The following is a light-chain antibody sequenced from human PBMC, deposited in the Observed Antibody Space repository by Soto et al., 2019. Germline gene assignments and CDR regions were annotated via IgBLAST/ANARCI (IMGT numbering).Light chain of an antibody. J-gene: IGLJ3*02. CDR2: RNN. Sequence: QSVLTQPPSTSGTPGQRVTISCSGSSSNIGTNYIYWYQQLTGTAPKLLIYRNNQRPSGVPARFSGSKSDTSASLAISGLRSEDDADYYCAAWDDSLSAWVFGGGTKLTVL. V-gene: IGLV1-47*01. CDR1: SSNIGTNY. CDR3: AAWDDSLSAWV.